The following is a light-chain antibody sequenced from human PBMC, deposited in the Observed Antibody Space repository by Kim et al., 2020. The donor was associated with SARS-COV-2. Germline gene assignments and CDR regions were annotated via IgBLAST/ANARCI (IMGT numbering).Light chain of an antibody. CDR1: SSDVASYNL. CDR3: CSYAGSSTVV. J-gene: IGLJ2*01. V-gene: IGLV2-23*02. CDR2: EVS. Sequence: GQPCTIPCTGTSSDVASYNLVSWYQQHPGTAPKLMIYEVSKRPSVVSNRFSGSKSGNTASLTISGLQAEDEADYYCCSYAGSSTVVFGGGTQLTVL.